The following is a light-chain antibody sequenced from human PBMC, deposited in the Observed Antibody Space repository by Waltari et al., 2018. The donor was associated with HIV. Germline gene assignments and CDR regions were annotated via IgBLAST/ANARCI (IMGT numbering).Light chain of an antibody. CDR1: SSDVGNHNF. CDR3: SSYTNSNTLI. CDR2: DVS. J-gene: IGLJ2*01. Sequence: QSALTQPASVSGSPGQSITMSCTGTSSDVGNHNFVSWYHQHPGKAPKLIIYDVSNRPSGVSNRFSGSKSGNTASLTISGLQAEDEADYYCSSYTNSNTLIFGGVTKLTVL. V-gene: IGLV2-14*03.